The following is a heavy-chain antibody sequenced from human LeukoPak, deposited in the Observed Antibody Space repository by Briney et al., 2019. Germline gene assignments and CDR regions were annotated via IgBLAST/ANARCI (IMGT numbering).Heavy chain of an antibody. J-gene: IGHJ6*03. D-gene: IGHD3-10*01. CDR3: ARDRNTMVRGVRKRYMDV. Sequence: ASVKVSCKASGYTFTGYYMHWVRQAPGQGLEWMGIINPSGGSTSYAQKFQGRVTMTRDMSTSTVYMELSSLRSEDTAVYYCARDRNTMVRGVRKRYMDVWGKGTTVTVSS. CDR1: GYTFTGYY. V-gene: IGHV1-46*01. CDR2: INPSGGST.